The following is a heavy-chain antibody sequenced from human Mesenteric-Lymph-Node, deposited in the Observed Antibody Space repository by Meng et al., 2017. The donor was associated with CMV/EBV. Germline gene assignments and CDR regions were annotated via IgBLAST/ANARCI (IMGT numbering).Heavy chain of an antibody. CDR3: AKSYGGNLKDAFDI. V-gene: IGHV3-23*01. Sequence: GGSLRLSCEASGFTFRSYAMSWVRQAPGMGLEWVSVITGSGGITYYADSVKGRFTISRDNSEDTLYLQMNSLRAEDTAVNHCAKSYGGNLKDAFDIWGQGTMVTVSS. J-gene: IGHJ3*02. CDR2: ITGSGGIT. CDR1: GFTFRSYA. D-gene: IGHD4-23*01.